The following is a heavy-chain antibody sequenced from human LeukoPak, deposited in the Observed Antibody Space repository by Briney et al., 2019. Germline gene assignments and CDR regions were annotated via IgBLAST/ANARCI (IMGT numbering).Heavy chain of an antibody. J-gene: IGHJ4*02. CDR3: ARDYGGATGDLDY. V-gene: IGHV1-2*06. CDR1: GYTFTGYY. D-gene: IGHD3-16*01. CDR2: INPNSGGT. Sequence: ASVKVSCKASGYTFTGYYMHWVRQAPGLGLEWMGRINPNSGGTNYAQKFQGRVTMTRDTSISTAYMELSRLRSDDTAVYYCARDYGGATGDLDYWGQGTLVTVSS.